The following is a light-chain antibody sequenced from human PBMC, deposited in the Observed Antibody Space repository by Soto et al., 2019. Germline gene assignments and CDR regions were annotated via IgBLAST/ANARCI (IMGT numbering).Light chain of an antibody. J-gene: IGKJ1*01. Sequence: DIVLTQSPGTLSLSPGERVTLSCRASQIVTSDYLAWYHQEPGQAPRLLIYGASNRATGIPDRFSGSGSGTDFNLSISRLEPGDFGMYFCHQYGSSPRTFGQGTKVEIK. CDR2: GAS. CDR3: HQYGSSPRT. CDR1: QIVTSDY. V-gene: IGKV3-20*01.